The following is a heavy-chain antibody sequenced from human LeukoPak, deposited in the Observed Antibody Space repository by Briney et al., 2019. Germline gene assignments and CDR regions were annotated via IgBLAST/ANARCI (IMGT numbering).Heavy chain of an antibody. CDR3: VACSSASCYGDRFDP. J-gene: IGHJ5*02. D-gene: IGHD2-2*01. Sequence: PGGSPRLSCAASGFTFASYAMTWVRQAPGKGLEWVSSISADGSTYYADSVKGRFTISRDNSRDTFFLEMNSLRAEDTALYYCVACSSASCYGDRFDPWGQGTLVTVSS. V-gene: IGHV3-23*01. CDR1: GFTFASYA. CDR2: ISADGST.